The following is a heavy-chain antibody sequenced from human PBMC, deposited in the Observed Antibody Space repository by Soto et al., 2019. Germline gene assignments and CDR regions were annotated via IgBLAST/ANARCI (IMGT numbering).Heavy chain of an antibody. CDR1: GGTFSSYT. CDR2: IIPILGIA. J-gene: IGHJ6*02. Sequence: QVQLVQSGAEVKKPGSSVKVSCKASGGTFSSYTISWVRQAPGQGLEWKGRIIPILGIANYAQKFQGRVTITADKSTSTAYMELSSLRSEDTAVYYCASGGEMATHYYYYGMDVWGQGTTVTVSS. V-gene: IGHV1-69*02. CDR3: ASGGEMATHYYYYGMDV. D-gene: IGHD3-16*01.